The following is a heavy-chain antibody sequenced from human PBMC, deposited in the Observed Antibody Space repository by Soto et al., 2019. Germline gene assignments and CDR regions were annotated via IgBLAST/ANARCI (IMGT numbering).Heavy chain of an antibody. CDR1: GGSVSSGSYY. J-gene: IGHJ4*02. CDR3: ARGPSLEMAYYFDY. V-gene: IGHV4-61*01. CDR2: IYYGGST. Sequence: SETLSLTCTVSGGSVSSGSYYWSWIRQPPGKGLEWIGYIYYGGSTNYNPSLKSRVTISVDTSKNQFSLKLSSVTAADTAVYYCARGPSLEMAYYFDYWGQGTLVTVSS.